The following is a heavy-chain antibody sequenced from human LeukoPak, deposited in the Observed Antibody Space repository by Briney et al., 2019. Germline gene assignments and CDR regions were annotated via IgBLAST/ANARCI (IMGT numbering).Heavy chain of an antibody. CDR2: IYYSGST. Sequence: SETLSLTCTVSGGSISSSSYYWGWIRQPPGKGLEWIGSIYYSGSTYYNPSLKSRVTISVDTSKNQFSLKLSSVTAADTAVYYCARVTARYFDWSTAYFDYWGQGTLVTVSS. CDR1: GGSISSSSYY. V-gene: IGHV4-39*07. CDR3: ARVTARYFDWSTAYFDY. D-gene: IGHD3-9*01. J-gene: IGHJ4*02.